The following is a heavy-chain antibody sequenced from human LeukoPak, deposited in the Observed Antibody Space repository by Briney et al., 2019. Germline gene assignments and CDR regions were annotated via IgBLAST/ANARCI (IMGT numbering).Heavy chain of an antibody. J-gene: IGHJ4*02. D-gene: IGHD3-16*01. V-gene: IGHV3-30-3*01. CDR3: ARDMIDY. Sequence: GGSLRLSCAASGFTFSSYAMHWVRQAPGKGLEWVAVISYDGSNKYYADSVKGRFTISRDNSKNTLYLQMNSLRAGDTAVYYCARDMIDYWGQGTLVTVSS. CDR2: ISYDGSNK. CDR1: GFTFSSYA.